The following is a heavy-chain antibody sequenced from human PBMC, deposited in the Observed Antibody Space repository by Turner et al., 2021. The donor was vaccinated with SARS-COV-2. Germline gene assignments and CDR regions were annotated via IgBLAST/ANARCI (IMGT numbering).Heavy chain of an antibody. CDR2: ISGIGVTT. V-gene: IGHV3-23*01. Sequence: EVLLLESGGGLVHPGGSLRLSCAASGFTFNNYAMSWVRQAPGRGLQWVSAISGIGVTTYYADSVKGRFTVSRDNSMNTLYLQMNSLRAEDTALYYCAKDLAAGATSVSRDAFDIWDQGTMVSVSS. CDR1: GFTFNNYA. D-gene: IGHD1-1*01. CDR3: AKDLAAGATSVSRDAFDI. J-gene: IGHJ3*02.